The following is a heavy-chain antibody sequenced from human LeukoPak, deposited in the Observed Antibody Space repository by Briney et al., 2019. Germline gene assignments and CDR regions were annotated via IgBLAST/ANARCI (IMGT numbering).Heavy chain of an antibody. Sequence: PGGSLRLSCAASGFTFSSYSMNWVRQAPGKGLEWVSSISSSSSYIYYADSVKGRFTISRDNAKNSLYLQMNSLRAEDTAVYYCARSYYDILTGYLGYYFDYWGQGTLVTVSS. CDR1: GFTFSSYS. CDR2: ISSSSSYI. CDR3: ARSYYDILTGYLGYYFDY. D-gene: IGHD3-9*01. V-gene: IGHV3-21*01. J-gene: IGHJ4*02.